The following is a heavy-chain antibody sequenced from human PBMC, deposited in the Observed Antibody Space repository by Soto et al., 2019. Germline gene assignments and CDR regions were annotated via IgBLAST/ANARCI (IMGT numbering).Heavy chain of an antibody. Sequence: EVQLVESGGSLVKPGGSIRLSCAASGFTFSNAWMSWVRQAPGKGLEWVGRIKSKTDGGTTDYAAPVKGRFTISRDDSKNTLYLQMNSLKTEDTAVYYCTTDLSPDYWGPHWGQGTLVTVSS. V-gene: IGHV3-15*01. CDR2: IKSKTDGGTT. J-gene: IGHJ4*02. CDR1: GFTFSNAW. D-gene: IGHD7-27*01. CDR3: TTDLSPDYWGPH.